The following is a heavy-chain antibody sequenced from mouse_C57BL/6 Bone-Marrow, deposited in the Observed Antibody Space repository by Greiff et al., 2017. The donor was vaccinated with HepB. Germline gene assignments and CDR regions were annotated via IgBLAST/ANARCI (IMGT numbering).Heavy chain of an antibody. CDR2: INPDSSTI. J-gene: IGHJ1*03. Sequence: EVKLLESGGGLVQPGGSLKLSCAASGIDFSRYWMSWVRRAPGKGLEWIGEINPDSSTINYAPSLKDKFIISRDNAKNTLYLQMSKVRSEDTALYYCARRNPYYYGSSYDWYFDVWGTGTTVTVSS. CDR1: GIDFSRYW. CDR3: ARRNPYYYGSSYDWYFDV. V-gene: IGHV4-1*01. D-gene: IGHD1-1*01.